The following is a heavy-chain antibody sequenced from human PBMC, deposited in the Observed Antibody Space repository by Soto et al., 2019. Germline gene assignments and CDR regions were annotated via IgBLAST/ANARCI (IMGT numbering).Heavy chain of an antibody. D-gene: IGHD6-19*01. J-gene: IGHJ3*02. CDR1: GGSISRYY. CDR2: IYYSGST. Sequence: SETLCLTCTVSGGSISRYYWSWIRQPPGKGLEWIGYIYYSGSTNYNPSLKSRVTISVDTSKNQFSLKLSSVTAADTAVYYCARGHSSGWIDAFDIWGQGTMVTVSS. V-gene: IGHV4-59*01. CDR3: ARGHSSGWIDAFDI.